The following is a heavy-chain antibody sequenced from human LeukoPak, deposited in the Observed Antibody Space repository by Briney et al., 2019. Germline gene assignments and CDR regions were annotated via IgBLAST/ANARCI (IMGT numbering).Heavy chain of an antibody. CDR2: ISSSSSYI. V-gene: IGHV3-21*01. Sequence: GGSLRLSCAASGFTFSSYSMNWVRQAPGKGLEWVSSISSSSSYIYYADSVKGRFTISRDNAKNSLYLQMNSLRAEDTAVYYCARVPTGDSGSYPFDYWGQGTLVTVSS. D-gene: IGHD3-10*01. J-gene: IGHJ4*02. CDR1: GFTFSSYS. CDR3: ARVPTGDSGSYPFDY.